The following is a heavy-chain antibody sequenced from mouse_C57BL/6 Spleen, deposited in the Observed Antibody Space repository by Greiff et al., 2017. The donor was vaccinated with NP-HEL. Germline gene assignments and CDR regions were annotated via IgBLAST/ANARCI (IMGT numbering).Heavy chain of an antibody. J-gene: IGHJ1*03. CDR3: ARTLYYGSSYVYFDV. CDR2: ISSGSSTI. D-gene: IGHD1-1*01. CDR1: GFTFSDYG. V-gene: IGHV5-17*01. Sequence: EVNVVESGGGLVKPGGSLKLSCEASGFTFSDYGMHWVRQAPEKGLEWVAYISSGSSTINYEDTVKGRFTISRDNAKNTLFLQMTRLRSADTAMYYCARTLYYGSSYVYFDVWGTGTTVTVSS.